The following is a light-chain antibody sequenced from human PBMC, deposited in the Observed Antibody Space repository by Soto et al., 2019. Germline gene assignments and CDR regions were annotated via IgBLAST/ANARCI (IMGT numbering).Light chain of an antibody. Sequence: EVAMTQSPATLSASPGERVTLSCRASQSVSSNLAWYQQKPGQAPRLLIYGASTRATGIPGRFSGSGSGTDFTLTISSLQSEDFAVYSCQQSNHWLTLGGGTKVDIK. CDR1: QSVSSN. CDR3: QQSNHWLT. CDR2: GAS. V-gene: IGKV3D-15*01. J-gene: IGKJ4*01.